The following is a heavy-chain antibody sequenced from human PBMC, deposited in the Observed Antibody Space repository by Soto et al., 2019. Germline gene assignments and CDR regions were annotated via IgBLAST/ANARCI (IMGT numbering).Heavy chain of an antibody. Sequence: GGSLRLSCAASGFTFDYYAMHWVRQAPGKGLEWVSGISWNSGSIGYADSVKGRFTISRDNAKNSLYLQMNRLRAEETAVYYCAKDRAVGGRGGDAFDIWGQGTMVTVSS. V-gene: IGHV3-9*01. D-gene: IGHD6-13*01. CDR2: ISWNSGSI. CDR3: AKDRAVGGRGGDAFDI. CDR1: GFTFDYYA. J-gene: IGHJ3*02.